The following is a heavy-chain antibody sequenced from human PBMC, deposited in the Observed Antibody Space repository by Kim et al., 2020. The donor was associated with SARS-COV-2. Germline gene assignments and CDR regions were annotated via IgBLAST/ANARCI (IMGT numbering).Heavy chain of an antibody. D-gene: IGHD3-16*01. Sequence: GGSLRLSCAASGFTFSSYAMSWVRQAPGKGLEWVSAISGSGGSTYYADSVKGRFTISRDNSKNTLYLQMNSLRAEDTAVYYCAKDGPTYYDYVWGSYSPDDFFDYWGQGTLVTVSS. CDR1: GFTFSSYA. CDR3: AKDGPTYYDYVWGSYSPDDFFDY. J-gene: IGHJ4*02. CDR2: ISGSGGST. V-gene: IGHV3-23*01.